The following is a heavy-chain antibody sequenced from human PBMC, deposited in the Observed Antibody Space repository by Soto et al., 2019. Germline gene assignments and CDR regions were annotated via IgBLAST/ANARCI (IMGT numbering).Heavy chain of an antibody. D-gene: IGHD6-19*01. CDR3: AKASGYSSGWYDY. Sequence: ESGGGLVQPGRSLRLSCAASGFTFDDYAMHWVRQAPGKGLEWVSGISWNSGRIGYADSVKGRFTISRDNAKNSLYVQMNSLRAEDTALYYCAKASGYSSGWYDYWCQGTLVTVSS. J-gene: IGHJ4*02. CDR1: GFTFDDYA. CDR2: ISWNSGRI. V-gene: IGHV3-9*01.